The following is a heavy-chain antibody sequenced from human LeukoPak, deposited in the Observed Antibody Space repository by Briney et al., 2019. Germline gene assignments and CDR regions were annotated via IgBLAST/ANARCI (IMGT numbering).Heavy chain of an antibody. D-gene: IGHD5-12*01. J-gene: IGHJ6*02. CDR3: AREGIVATSYYYYYGMDV. Sequence: GSLRLSCAASGFTFSSYAMHWVRQAPGKGLEWVAVISYDGSNKYYADSVKGRFTISRDNSKNTLYLQMNSLRAEDTAVYYCAREGIVATSYYYYYGMDVWGQGTTVTVSS. CDR2: ISYDGSNK. CDR1: GFTFSSYA. V-gene: IGHV3-30-3*01.